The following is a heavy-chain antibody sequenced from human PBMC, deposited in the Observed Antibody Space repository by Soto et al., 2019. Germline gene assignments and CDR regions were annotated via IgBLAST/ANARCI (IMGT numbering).Heavy chain of an antibody. D-gene: IGHD6-19*01. CDR2: IGGSGGST. CDR1: GFTFNNYA. Sequence: LRLSCAASGFTFNNYAMGWVRQAPGKGLEWVSAIGGSGGSTYYADSVKGRFTISRDNSKNTLYLQMNSLRADDTALYYCAKTAEAVAGTVYGYWGQGTLVTVSS. V-gene: IGHV3-23*01. J-gene: IGHJ4*02. CDR3: AKTAEAVAGTVYGY.